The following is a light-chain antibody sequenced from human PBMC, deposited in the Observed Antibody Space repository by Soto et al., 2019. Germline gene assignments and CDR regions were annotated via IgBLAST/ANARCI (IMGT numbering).Light chain of an antibody. CDR3: SSYGGYNNVV. CDR1: SSDVGGDNY. V-gene: IGLV2-8*01. Sequence: QSVLTQPASVSGSPGQSISISCTGTSSDVGGDNYVSWYQQHPGKAPKLIIHEVNQRPSGVPDRFSGPKSGNTASLTVSGLQAEDEGTYYCSSYGGYNNVVFGTGTKVTVL. J-gene: IGLJ1*01. CDR2: EVN.